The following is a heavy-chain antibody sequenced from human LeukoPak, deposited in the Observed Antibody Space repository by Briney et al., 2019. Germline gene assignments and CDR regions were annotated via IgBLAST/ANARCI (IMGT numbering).Heavy chain of an antibody. CDR3: ARTSGDWLSWAWIGVDV. Sequence: SETLSLTCTVSGDSISAYYWSWIRQPPGKGLEWIGYIYFSGSTNYNPSLKSRVTISISTSKTQFSLKLSSVTAADTAVYYCARTSGDWLSWAWIGVDVWGKGTTVTVSS. CDR2: IYFSGST. CDR1: GDSISAYY. V-gene: IGHV4-59*12. D-gene: IGHD3-9*01. J-gene: IGHJ6*04.